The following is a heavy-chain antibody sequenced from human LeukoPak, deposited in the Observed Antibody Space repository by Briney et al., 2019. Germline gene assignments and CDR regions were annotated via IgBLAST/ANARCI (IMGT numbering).Heavy chain of an antibody. CDR2: IYSGGST. D-gene: IGHD2-2*01. CDR3: ARDAGVDIVVAPAHGMDV. V-gene: IGHV3-53*01. Sequence: GGSLRLSCAASGFTVSSNYMSWVRQAPGKGLEWVSVIYSGGSTYYADSVKGRFTISRDNSKNTLYLQMNSLRAEDTAVYYCARDAGVDIVVAPAHGMDVWGQGTTVTVSS. CDR1: GFTVSSNY. J-gene: IGHJ6*02.